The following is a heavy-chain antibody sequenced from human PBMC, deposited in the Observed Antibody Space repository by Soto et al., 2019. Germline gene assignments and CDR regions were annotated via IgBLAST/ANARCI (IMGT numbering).Heavy chain of an antibody. V-gene: IGHV1-46*01. CDR3: ARVQQLAFDY. D-gene: IGHD6-13*01. CDR1: GYTFTSYD. CDR2: INPSGGST. J-gene: IGHJ4*02. Sequence: ASVKVSCKESGYTFTSYDMHCVRQAPGQGLEWMGIINPSGGSTSYAQKFQGRVTMTRDTSTSTVYMELSSLRSEDTAVYYCARVQQLAFDYWGQGTLVSVSS.